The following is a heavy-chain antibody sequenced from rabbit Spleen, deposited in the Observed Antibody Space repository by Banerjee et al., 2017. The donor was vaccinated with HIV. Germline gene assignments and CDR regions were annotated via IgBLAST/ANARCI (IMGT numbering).Heavy chain of an antibody. V-gene: IGHV1S45*01. CDR2: IAGSSSGFT. CDR1: GVSFSSSDY. CDR3: ARDPAGREDFNW. Sequence: QEQLVESGGGLVQPEGSLTLTCTASGVSFSSSDYICWVRQAPGKGLEWISCIAGSSSGFTYSATWAKGRFTVSKTSSTTVTLRLTSLTAADTATYFCARDPAGREDFNWWGPGNLVTVS. J-gene: IGHJ4*01. D-gene: IGHD4-2*01.